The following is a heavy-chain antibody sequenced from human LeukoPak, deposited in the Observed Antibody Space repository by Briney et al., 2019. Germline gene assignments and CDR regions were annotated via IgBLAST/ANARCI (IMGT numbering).Heavy chain of an antibody. CDR2: ISAYNGNT. CDR1: GYTFSTYG. CDR3: ARDTSSGPCTFDY. D-gene: IGHD6-19*01. V-gene: IGHV1-18*01. Sequence: ASVKASGNPSGYTFSTYGISWVRQSPGQGLEWMGWISAYNGNTNYAQKLQGRVTMTTDTSTSTAYMELRSLRSDDTAVYYCARDTSSGPCTFDYWGHGELFTVSS. J-gene: IGHJ4*03.